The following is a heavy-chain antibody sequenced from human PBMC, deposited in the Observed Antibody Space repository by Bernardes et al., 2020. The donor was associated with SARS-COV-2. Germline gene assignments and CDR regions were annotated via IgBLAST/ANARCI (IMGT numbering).Heavy chain of an antibody. Sequence: LRLSCAASGFTFSDYYMSWIRQAPGKGLEWVSYISSSSSYTNYADSVKGRFTIYRDNAKNSLYLQMNSLRAEDTAVYYCARSFYYDSSGYYAYFDYWGQGTLVTVSS. V-gene: IGHV3-11*06. CDR3: ARSFYYDSSGYYAYFDY. J-gene: IGHJ4*02. CDR2: ISSSSSYT. D-gene: IGHD3-22*01. CDR1: GFTFSDYY.